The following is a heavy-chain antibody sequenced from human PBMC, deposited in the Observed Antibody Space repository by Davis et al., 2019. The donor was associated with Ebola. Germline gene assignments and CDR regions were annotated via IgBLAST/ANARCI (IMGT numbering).Heavy chain of an antibody. D-gene: IGHD3-10*01. CDR3: ARMGKSYYDSLWDY. CDR2: IYPGDSDT. Sequence: KISCKASGYTFTRYWIVWVRQMPGKGLEWMGIIYPGDSDTRYSPSFRGQVTISADKSIKTAFLQWSSLKASDTAMYYCARMGKSYYDSLWDYWGQGTLVTVSS. V-gene: IGHV5-51*01. J-gene: IGHJ4*02. CDR1: GYTFTRYW.